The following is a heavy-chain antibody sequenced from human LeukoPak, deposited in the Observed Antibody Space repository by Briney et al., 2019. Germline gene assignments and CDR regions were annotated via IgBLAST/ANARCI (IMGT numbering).Heavy chain of an antibody. Sequence: ASVKVSCKTSGYGFTGYHIHWVRQAPGQGLEWMGWINPNSGGTNFAQKFPARVTLTSDTSISTVYMELSSLRSDDTAIYYCARDSNQDYGGNSADHWDQGTLVTVSS. V-gene: IGHV1-2*02. CDR1: GYGFTGYH. D-gene: IGHD4-23*01. J-gene: IGHJ4*02. CDR3: ARDSNQDYGGNSADH. CDR2: INPNSGGT.